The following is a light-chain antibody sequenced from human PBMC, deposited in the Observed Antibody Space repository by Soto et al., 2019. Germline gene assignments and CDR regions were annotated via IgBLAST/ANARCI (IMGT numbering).Light chain of an antibody. V-gene: IGLV2-23*02. J-gene: IGLJ1*01. CDR2: EVS. CDR3: CSYAGSRYV. Sequence: QSVLTQPASVSGSPGQSITISCTGTSSDDKSYNLVSWYQQHPGKAHKLMIYEVSKRPSGVSTRFSGSKSGNTAFLTISWLQAEDEADYYCCSYAGSRYVFGTGTKAPS. CDR1: SSDDKSYNL.